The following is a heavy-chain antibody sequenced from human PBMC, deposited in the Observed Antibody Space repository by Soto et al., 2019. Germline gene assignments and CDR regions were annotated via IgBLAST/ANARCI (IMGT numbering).Heavy chain of an antibody. D-gene: IGHD2-15*01. V-gene: IGHV3-11*06. CDR3: VRGGGGGLFDP. CDR2: ISPGSRYP. Sequence: GGSLRLSCKASGFNFRSYAMSWIRQAPGKGLEWLSYISPGSRYPAYADSVKGRFTISRDNAKRSLYLQMMSLTAEDTAIYYCVRGGGGGLFDPWGQGTMVTVSS. J-gene: IGHJ5*02. CDR1: GFNFRSYA.